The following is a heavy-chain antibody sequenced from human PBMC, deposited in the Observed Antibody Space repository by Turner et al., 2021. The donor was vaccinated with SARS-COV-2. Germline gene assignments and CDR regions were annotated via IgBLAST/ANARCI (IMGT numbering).Heavy chain of an antibody. J-gene: IGHJ4*02. D-gene: IGHD5-18*01. V-gene: IGHV3-9*01. Sequence: EVQLVESGGGLVQPGRSLILSCAASGFTFDDYAMNWVRQAPGKGLEWVSGISWNSGSIGYADSVKGRFTISRDNAKNSLYLQMNSLRAEDTALYYCAKGSGYSYELGFDYWGQGTLVTVSS. CDR2: ISWNSGSI. CDR1: GFTFDDYA. CDR3: AKGSGYSYELGFDY.